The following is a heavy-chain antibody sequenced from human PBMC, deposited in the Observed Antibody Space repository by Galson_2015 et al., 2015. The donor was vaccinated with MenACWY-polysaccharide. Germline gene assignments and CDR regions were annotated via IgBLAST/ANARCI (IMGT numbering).Heavy chain of an antibody. CDR3: ASQTWTGYFDY. CDR1: GFTFSNYW. D-gene: IGHD3-10*01. CDR2: IKQDGSEK. J-gene: IGHJ4*02. Sequence: SLRLSCAASGFTFSNYWMSWVRQAPGKGLERVANIKQDGSEKYYVDSVKGRFTISRDNAKNSLYLRMNSLRAEDTAMYYCASQTWTGYFDYWGQGSLVTVSS. V-gene: IGHV3-7*03.